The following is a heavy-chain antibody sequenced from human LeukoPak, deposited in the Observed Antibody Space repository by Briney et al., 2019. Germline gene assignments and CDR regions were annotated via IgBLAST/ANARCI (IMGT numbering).Heavy chain of an antibody. D-gene: IGHD2-21*01. J-gene: IGHJ3*02. CDR3: ARGSDSFFDAFDI. Sequence: SETLSLTCTVSGGSISSYYWSWIRQPPGKGLEWIGYIYHSGSTNYNPSLKSRVTISVDTSKNQFSLKLSSVTAADTAVYYCARGSDSFFDAFDIWGQGTMVTVSS. CDR1: GGSISSYY. V-gene: IGHV4-59*01. CDR2: IYHSGST.